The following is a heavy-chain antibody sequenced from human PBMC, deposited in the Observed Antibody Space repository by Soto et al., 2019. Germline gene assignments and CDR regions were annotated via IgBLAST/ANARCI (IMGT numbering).Heavy chain of an antibody. V-gene: IGHV3-23*04. J-gene: IGHJ4*02. D-gene: IGHD2-21*01. CDR3: AKAFCDAATCFPCES. CDR2: ISNRGSSA. CDR1: GFTFNDYA. Sequence: EVHLVQSGGGLVQPGVSLSLSCVASGFTFNDYAMHCVRQTPGKGLEWVAAISNRGSSAYYPDSVKGRFTISRDKSTKTLSLHMHTLRVEDTAVYFCAKAFCDAATCFPCESWGQGTPVAVSP.